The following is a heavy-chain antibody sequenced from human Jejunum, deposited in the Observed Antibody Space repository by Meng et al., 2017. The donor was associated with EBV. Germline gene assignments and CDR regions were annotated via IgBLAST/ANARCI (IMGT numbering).Heavy chain of an antibody. V-gene: IGHV4-4*02. CDR3: ASVGYYDSSGYFTDY. CDR1: GGSLTSTNG. J-gene: IGHJ4*02. CDR2: IHHSGRT. D-gene: IGHD3-22*01. Sequence: QVTLQALGPGLVPPSGTLSLTCAVAGGSLTSTNGWSWVRQPPGKGLEWIGEIHHSGRTNYNPSLKSRVTISVDKSKNQFSLELSSVTAADTAVYFCASVGYYDSSGYFTDYWGQGTLVTVSS.